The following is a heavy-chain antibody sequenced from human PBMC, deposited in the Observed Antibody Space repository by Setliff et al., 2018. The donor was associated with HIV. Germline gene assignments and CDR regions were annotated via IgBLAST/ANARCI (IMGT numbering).Heavy chain of an antibody. V-gene: IGHV4-59*01. D-gene: IGHD3-22*01. CDR1: GGSITSYS. Sequence: SETLSLTCSVAGGSITSYSWNWIRHVPGKEVEWIGNIYYGRRANHKPSLKSRVTISADWHRNQFSLELRSVTAADTAVYYCARDFTYDNRGSLTRFAMDVWGQGTTVTVSS. J-gene: IGHJ6*02. CDR3: ARDFTYDNRGSLTRFAMDV. CDR2: IYYGRRA.